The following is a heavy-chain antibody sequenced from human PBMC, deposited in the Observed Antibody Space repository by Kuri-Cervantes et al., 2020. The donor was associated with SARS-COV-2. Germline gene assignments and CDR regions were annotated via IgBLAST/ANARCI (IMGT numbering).Heavy chain of an antibody. CDR1: GYSFSSYW. D-gene: IGHD3-3*01. J-gene: IGHJ4*02. CDR3: ASTVAFWSGYYDY. CDR2: IDPSDSYT. Sequence: GESLKISCQGSGYSFSSYWISWVRQMPGKGLEWMGRIDPSDSYTNYSPSFQGHVTISADKSISTAYLQWGSLKASDTAMYYCASTVAFWSGYYDYWGQGTLVTVSS. V-gene: IGHV5-10-1*01.